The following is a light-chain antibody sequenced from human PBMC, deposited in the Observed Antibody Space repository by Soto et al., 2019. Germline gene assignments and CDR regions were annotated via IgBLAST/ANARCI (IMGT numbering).Light chain of an antibody. CDR2: QDN. J-gene: IGLJ2*01. Sequence: SYELTPPPSLSVSPVQTANITCSGDKLGDKFAGWYQVKPGQSPVLVIYQDNRRPSGIPERFSGSNSGNTATLTISGTQAMDEADYYCQAWDTSAARVVFGGGPKLTVL. CDR3: QAWDTSAARVV. CDR1: KLGDKF. V-gene: IGLV3-1*01.